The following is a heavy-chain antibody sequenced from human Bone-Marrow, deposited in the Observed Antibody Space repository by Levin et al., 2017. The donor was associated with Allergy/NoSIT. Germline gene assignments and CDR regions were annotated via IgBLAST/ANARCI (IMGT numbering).Heavy chain of an antibody. CDR1: GYTFTSYD. Sequence: ASVKVSCKASGYTFTSYDINWVRQATGQGLEWMGWMNPNSGNTGYAQKCQGRVTMTRNTSISTAYMELSSLRSEDTAVYYCAISAAGTYYYYYGMDVWGQGTTVTVSS. CDR3: AISAAGTYYYYYGMDV. CDR2: MNPNSGNT. J-gene: IGHJ6*02. D-gene: IGHD6-13*01. V-gene: IGHV1-8*01.